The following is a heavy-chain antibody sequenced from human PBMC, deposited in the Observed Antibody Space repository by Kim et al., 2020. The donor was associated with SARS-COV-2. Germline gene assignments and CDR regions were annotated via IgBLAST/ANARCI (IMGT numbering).Heavy chain of an antibody. CDR1: GFTVSSNY. D-gene: IGHD5-12*01. CDR2: IYSGGST. Sequence: GGSLRLSCAASGFTVSSNYMSWVRQGPGKGLEWVSVIYSGGSTYYADSVKGRFTISRDNSKNTLYLQMNSLRAEDTAVYYCARESSTNEQSHPFDPWGQGTLVTVSS. J-gene: IGHJ5*02. CDR3: ARESSTNEQSHPFDP. V-gene: IGHV3-66*01.